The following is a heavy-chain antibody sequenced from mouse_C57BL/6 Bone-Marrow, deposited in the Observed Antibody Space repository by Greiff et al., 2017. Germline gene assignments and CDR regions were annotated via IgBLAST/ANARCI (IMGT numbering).Heavy chain of an antibody. V-gene: IGHV1-5*01. CDR2: IYPGNSDT. J-gene: IGHJ3*01. CDR1: GYTFTSYW. CDR3: TRRSIYYDYDGGLFY. D-gene: IGHD2-4*01. Sequence: VQLQQSGTVLARPGASVKMSCKTSGYTFTSYWMHWVKQRPGQGLEWIGAIYPGNSDTSYNQKFKGKAKLTAVTSASTAYMELSSLTNEDSAVYYCTRRSIYYDYDGGLFYWGQGTLVTVSA.